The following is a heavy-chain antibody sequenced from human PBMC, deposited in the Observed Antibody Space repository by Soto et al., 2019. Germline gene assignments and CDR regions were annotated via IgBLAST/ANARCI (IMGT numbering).Heavy chain of an antibody. CDR3: AKGSWVHHGSEGGNWLDP. V-gene: IGHV3-23*01. CDR2: ISHSGSST. J-gene: IGHJ5*02. Sequence: EVQFLESGGGLVQPGGSLRLSCAASGVTFSNYAMNWVRQAPGKGLECVSGISHSGSSTYYADSVKGRFTISRDNSKNTLFLQMNSLTAEDTAVYYCAKGSWVHHGSEGGNWLDPWGQGTLVTVSS. D-gene: IGHD3-10*01. CDR1: GVTFSNYA.